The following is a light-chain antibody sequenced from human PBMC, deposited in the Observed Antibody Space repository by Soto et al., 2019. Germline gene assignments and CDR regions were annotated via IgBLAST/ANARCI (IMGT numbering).Light chain of an antibody. CDR2: DTS. Sequence: EIVMTQSPATLSLSPGERVTLSCRASQSVRRFLAWYQQRPGQAPRLLIYDTSTRATGIPARFSGSGSGTEFSLTIRSLQSEDFAVYYCQQYGNWPPCTFGQGTKLEVK. CDR3: QQYGNWPPCT. J-gene: IGKJ2*02. V-gene: IGKV3-15*01. CDR1: QSVRRF.